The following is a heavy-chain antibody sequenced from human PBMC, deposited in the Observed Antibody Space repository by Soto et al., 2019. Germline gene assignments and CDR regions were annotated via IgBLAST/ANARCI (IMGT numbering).Heavy chain of an antibody. Sequence: EVQLAESGGGLVQPGGSLRLSCAASGFTFSAHYMDWVRQAPGKGLEWVGRSRDKVHSHTTEYAASVKGRFTISRGDSENSLYLQMNSLKTEDTAVYYCARGVVSTGYFDYWGQGTRVTVSS. CDR1: GFTFSAHY. V-gene: IGHV3-72*01. J-gene: IGHJ4*02. CDR2: SRDKVHSHTT. CDR3: ARGVVSTGYFDY. D-gene: IGHD5-12*01.